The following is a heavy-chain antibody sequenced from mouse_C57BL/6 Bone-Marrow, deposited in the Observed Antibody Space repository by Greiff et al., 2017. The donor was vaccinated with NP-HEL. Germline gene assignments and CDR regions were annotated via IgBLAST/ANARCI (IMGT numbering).Heavy chain of an antibody. V-gene: IGHV3-5*01. Sequence: EVQLQQSGPGLVKPSQTVFLTCTVTGISITTGNYRWSWIRQFPGNKLEWIGYIYYSGTITYNPSLTSRTTITRDTPKNQFFLEMNSLTAEDTATYYCARERGDYYAMDYWGQGTSVTVSS. CDR3: ARERGDYYAMDY. CDR1: GISITTGNYR. CDR2: IYYSGTI. J-gene: IGHJ4*01.